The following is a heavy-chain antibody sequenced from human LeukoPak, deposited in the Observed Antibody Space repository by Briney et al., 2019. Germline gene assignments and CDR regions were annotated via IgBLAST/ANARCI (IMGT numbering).Heavy chain of an antibody. CDR3: ARLSGVQPWLLSPFRFDL. Sequence: SETLSLTCTISGDSISSYYWSWIRQPPGKGLEWIAYIYYSGTTNYNPSLKSRVTISVDTSRNQFSLRLSSVTAADTAVYYCARLSGVQPWLLSPFRFDLWGQGTLVTVSS. J-gene: IGHJ5*02. V-gene: IGHV4-59*08. D-gene: IGHD5-18*01. CDR2: IYYSGTT. CDR1: GDSISSYY.